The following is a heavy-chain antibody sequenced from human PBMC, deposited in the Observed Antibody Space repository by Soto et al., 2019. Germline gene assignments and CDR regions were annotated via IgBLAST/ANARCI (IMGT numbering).Heavy chain of an antibody. CDR2: MQTNNGRT. Sequence: QVQLVQSGAEVREPGASVKVSCKASGYSFTGVDINWVRQTPGQGLEWMGWMQTNNGRTGYAQQFQGRVTMTRDTSLNTAYMELSSLTSDDTAFYYCARSVTAGLDYWGQGTLVTVSS. J-gene: IGHJ4*02. D-gene: IGHD2-21*02. V-gene: IGHV1-8*01. CDR3: ARSVTAGLDY. CDR1: GYSFTGVD.